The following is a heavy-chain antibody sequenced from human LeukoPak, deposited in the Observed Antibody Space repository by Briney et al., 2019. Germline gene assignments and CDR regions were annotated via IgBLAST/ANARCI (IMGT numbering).Heavy chain of an antibody. J-gene: IGHJ6*03. CDR3: ARFAAGGSYYYYMDV. CDR1: WFTFRCYT. D-gene: IGHD6-25*01. V-gene: IGHV3-48*01. CDR2: IGTSSTTI. Sequence: GALRLSCAAPWFTFRCYTMNWVRQPPGKGLEWVSNIGTSSTTIYYADSVKGRFTISRDNAKNSLSLQMNSLRADDTAVYYCARFAAGGSYYYYMDVWGKGTTVTVSS.